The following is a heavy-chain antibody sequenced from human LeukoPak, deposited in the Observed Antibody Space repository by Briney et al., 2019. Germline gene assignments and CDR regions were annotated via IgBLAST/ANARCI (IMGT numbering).Heavy chain of an antibody. CDR2: ISAYNGNT. J-gene: IGHJ4*02. CDR3: AIDSSGYYYVRSDFDY. CDR1: GYTFTSYG. Sequence: ASVKVSCKASGYTFTSYGISWGRQAPGQGLERMGWISAYNGNTNYAQKLQGRVTMTTDTSTSTAYMELRSLRSDDAAVYYCAIDSSGYYYVRSDFDYWGQGTLVTVSS. D-gene: IGHD3-22*01. V-gene: IGHV1-18*01.